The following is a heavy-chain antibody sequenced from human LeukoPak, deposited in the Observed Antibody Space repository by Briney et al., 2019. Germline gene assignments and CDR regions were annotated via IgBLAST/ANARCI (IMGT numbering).Heavy chain of an antibody. D-gene: IGHD2-2*01. V-gene: IGHV3-23*01. Sequence: PGGSLRLSCAASGFTFSSYAMSWVRQAPGKGLEWVSAISGSGGSTYYADSVKGRFTISRDNSKNTLYLQMNSLRAEDTAVYYCAKTRIVVVPAAGTDFDYWGQGTLVTVSS. J-gene: IGHJ4*02. CDR3: AKTRIVVVPAAGTDFDY. CDR1: GFTFSSYA. CDR2: ISGSGGST.